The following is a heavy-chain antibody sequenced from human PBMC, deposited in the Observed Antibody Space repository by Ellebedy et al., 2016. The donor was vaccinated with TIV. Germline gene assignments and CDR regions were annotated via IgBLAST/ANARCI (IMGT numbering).Heavy chain of an antibody. J-gene: IGHJ3*02. V-gene: IGHV3-30*01. CDR1: GSTFSSYA. CDR3: ARDPTVSFDI. CDR2: ISYDGSDK. D-gene: IGHD4-17*01. Sequence: GESLKISCAASGSTFSSYAMDWVRQAPGKGLEWVAAISYDGSDKYYADPVKGRFTISRDNSKSTASLQMNSLRAEETAVYYCARDPTVSFDIWGQGTMVTVSS.